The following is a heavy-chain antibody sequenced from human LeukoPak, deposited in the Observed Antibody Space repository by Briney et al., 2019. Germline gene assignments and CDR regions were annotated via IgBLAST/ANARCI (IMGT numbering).Heavy chain of an antibody. CDR1: GFTFSSYS. D-gene: IGHD6-19*01. J-gene: IGHJ4*02. CDR2: ISSSSSTI. V-gene: IGHV3-48*01. Sequence: GGSLRLSCAASGFTFSSYSMNWVRQAPGKGLEWVSYISSSSSTIYYADSVKGRFTISRDNAKSSLYLQMNSLRAEDTAVYYCAREVYSSGWNPFDYWGQGTLVTVSS. CDR3: AREVYSSGWNPFDY.